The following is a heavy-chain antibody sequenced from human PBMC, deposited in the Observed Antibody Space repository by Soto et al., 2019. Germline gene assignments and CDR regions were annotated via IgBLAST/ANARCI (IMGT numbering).Heavy chain of an antibody. Sequence: EVQLLESGGGLVQPGGSLRLSCAASGFTFSSYAMSWVRQAPGKGLEWVSAISGSGGSTYYADSVKGRFTISRDNSKNTLYLQMNSLRAEDTALYYCAKFWEYSSSPLDYWGQGTLVTVSS. CDR1: GFTFSSYA. CDR2: ISGSGGST. J-gene: IGHJ4*02. V-gene: IGHV3-23*01. CDR3: AKFWEYSSSPLDY. D-gene: IGHD6-13*01.